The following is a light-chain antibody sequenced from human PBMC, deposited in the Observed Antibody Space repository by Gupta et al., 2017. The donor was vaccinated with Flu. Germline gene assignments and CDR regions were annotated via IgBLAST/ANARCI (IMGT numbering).Light chain of an antibody. CDR1: QNIGNY. V-gene: IGKV1-39*01. Sequence: DIQMTQSPSSLSASIGDSVTITCRVSQNIGNYLSWYQQKTGKAPKLLIYAASTLQTGVPSRFSGGGFGTHFTLTITSRRSEDFATYYCQENDSSPPFSFGQGTKLEIK. CDR3: QENDSSPPFS. CDR2: AAS. J-gene: IGKJ2*03.